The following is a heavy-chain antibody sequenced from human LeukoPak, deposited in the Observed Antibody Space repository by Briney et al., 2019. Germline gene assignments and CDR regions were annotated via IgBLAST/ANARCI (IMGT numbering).Heavy chain of an antibody. D-gene: IGHD6-13*01. Sequence: GGSLRLSCAASGFTFSSYSMNWVRQAPGKGLESVSSISSSSSYIYYADSVKGRFTISRDNAKNSLYLQMNSLRAEDTAVYYCARADSSSWYQFDYWGQGTLVTVSS. CDR1: GFTFSSYS. CDR3: ARADSSSWYQFDY. V-gene: IGHV3-21*01. CDR2: ISSSSSYI. J-gene: IGHJ4*02.